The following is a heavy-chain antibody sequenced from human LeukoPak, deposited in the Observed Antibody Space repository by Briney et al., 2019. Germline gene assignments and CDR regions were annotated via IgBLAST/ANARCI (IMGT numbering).Heavy chain of an antibody. CDR3: ARADEDIVLVPAAVTYYYYYYMDV. D-gene: IGHD2-2*01. V-gene: IGHV3-7*01. J-gene: IGHJ6*03. CDR1: GFTFRTFW. CDR2: IQQDGSEK. Sequence: GGSLRLSCAVSGFTFRTFWMTWVRQAPGKGLEWVANIQQDGSEKYYVASVRGRFTISRDNAKNSLYLQMNSLRAEDTAVYYCARADEDIVLVPAAVTYYYYYYMDVWGKGTTVTVSS.